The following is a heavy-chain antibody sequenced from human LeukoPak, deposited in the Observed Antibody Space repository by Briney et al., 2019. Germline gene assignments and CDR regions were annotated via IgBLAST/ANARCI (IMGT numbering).Heavy chain of an antibody. CDR3: ARVGYSSSFDP. Sequence: SETLSLTCTVSGGSISSYYWSWIRQPPGKGLEWIGYIYYSGTTNYNPSLKSRVTISVVTSKNQFSLEVSSVTAADTAVYYCARVGYSSSFDPWGQGTLVTVSS. CDR1: GGSISSYY. CDR2: IYYSGTT. D-gene: IGHD6-6*01. V-gene: IGHV4-59*01. J-gene: IGHJ5*02.